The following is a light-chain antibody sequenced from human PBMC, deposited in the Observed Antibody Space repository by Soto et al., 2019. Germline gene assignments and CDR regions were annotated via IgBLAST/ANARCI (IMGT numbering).Light chain of an antibody. J-gene: IGKJ1*01. CDR2: GAS. CDR3: QQYNNWPPWT. Sequence: EIVMTQSPATLSVAPGERATLSCRASQSVGSNLAWYQQKPGQAPRLLIYGASTRATGIPARFSGSGSGTEFTLTISSLQSEAFAVYYCQQYNNWPPWTVGQGTKVDIK. V-gene: IGKV3-15*01. CDR1: QSVGSN.